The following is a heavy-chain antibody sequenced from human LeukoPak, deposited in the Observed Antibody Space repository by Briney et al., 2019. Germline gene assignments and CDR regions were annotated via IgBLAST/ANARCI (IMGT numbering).Heavy chain of an antibody. CDR1: GGSISSYY. CDR2: ISNSGST. CDR3: ARLEGYCTNGVCYAAAFDI. Sequence: PSETLSLTCTVSGGSISSYYWNWIRQPPGKGLEWIGYISNSGSTSYNPSLKSRVTISEDTSKNQFSLKLSSVTAADTAVYYCARLEGYCTNGVCYAAAFDIWGQGTMVTVSS. D-gene: IGHD2-8*01. V-gene: IGHV4-59*08. J-gene: IGHJ3*02.